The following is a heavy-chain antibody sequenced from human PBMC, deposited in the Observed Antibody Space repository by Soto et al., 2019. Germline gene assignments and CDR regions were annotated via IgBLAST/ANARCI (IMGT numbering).Heavy chain of an antibody. CDR2: IIPILGIA. Sequence: QVQLVQSGAEVKKPGSSVKVSCKASGGTFSSYTISWVRQAPGQGLEWMGRIIPILGIANDAQKFQGRVTITADKSTSTAYMELSSLRSEDTAVYYCARKLAYQGATYGMDVWGQGTTVTVSS. J-gene: IGHJ6*02. CDR1: GGTFSSYT. V-gene: IGHV1-69*02. CDR3: ARKLAYQGATYGMDV. D-gene: IGHD6-13*01.